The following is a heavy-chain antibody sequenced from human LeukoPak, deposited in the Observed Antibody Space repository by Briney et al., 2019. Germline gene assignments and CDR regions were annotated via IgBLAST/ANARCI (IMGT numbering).Heavy chain of an antibody. CDR3: AKDGGTYYDILPGDFDY. V-gene: IGHV3-9*01. Sequence: GGSLRLSCAASGFTFDDYAMHWVRQAPGKGLEWVSGISWNSGSIGYADSVKGRFTISRDNAKNSLYLQMNSLRAEDTALYYCAKDGGTYYDILPGDFDYWGQGTLVTVSS. J-gene: IGHJ4*02. D-gene: IGHD3-9*01. CDR1: GFTFDDYA. CDR2: ISWNSGSI.